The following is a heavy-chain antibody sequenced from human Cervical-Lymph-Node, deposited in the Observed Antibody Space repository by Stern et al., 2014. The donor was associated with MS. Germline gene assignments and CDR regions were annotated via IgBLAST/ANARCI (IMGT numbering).Heavy chain of an antibody. CDR1: GGTFNNHV. Sequence: VHLVGSGAEVKKPGSSVKVSRKASGGTFNNHVISWVRQARGQGLEWMGGIVPLFGTPDYARKFQGRVTITADKSTSTVHMVLSSLNREDTGIYYCANRDMGYTYGRHDYWGQGTLVTVS. D-gene: IGHD5-12*01. CDR3: ANRDMGYTYGRHDY. CDR2: IVPLFGTP. V-gene: IGHV1-69*06. J-gene: IGHJ4*02.